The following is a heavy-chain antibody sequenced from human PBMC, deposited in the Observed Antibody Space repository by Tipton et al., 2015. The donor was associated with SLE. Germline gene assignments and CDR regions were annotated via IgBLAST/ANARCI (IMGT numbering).Heavy chain of an antibody. CDR3: AREGAAAGSLLDY. Sequence: LSCTVSGGSISNSSYYWGWIRQPPGKGLEWIGSIYYSGSTYFNPSLKRRVTISINTSKNHFSLRLSSVTAADTAVYYCAREGAAAGSLLDYWGQGTLVTVSS. V-gene: IGHV4-39*07. J-gene: IGHJ4*02. D-gene: IGHD6-13*01. CDR2: IYYSGST. CDR1: GGSISNSSYY.